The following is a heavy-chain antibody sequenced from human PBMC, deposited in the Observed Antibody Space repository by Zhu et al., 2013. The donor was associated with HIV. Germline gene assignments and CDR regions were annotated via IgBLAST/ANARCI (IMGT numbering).Heavy chain of an antibody. V-gene: IGHV1-8*03. Sequence: QVQLVQSGAEVKKPGASVKVSCKASGYTFTSYDINWVRQATGQGLEWMGWMNPNSGNTGYAQKFQGRVTITRNTSISTAYMELSSLRSEDTAVYYCARGRYYYDSSGLNWFDPWGQGPWSPSHQ. CDR2: MNPNSGNT. D-gene: IGHD3-22*01. J-gene: IGHJ5*01. CDR1: GYTFTSYD. CDR3: ARGRYYYDSSGLNWFDP.